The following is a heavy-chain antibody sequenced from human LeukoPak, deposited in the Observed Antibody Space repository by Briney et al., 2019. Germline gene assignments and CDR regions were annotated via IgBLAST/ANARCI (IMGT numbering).Heavy chain of an antibody. Sequence: SETLSLTCTVSGGSISSSSYYWGWIRQPPGKGLEWIGSIYYSGSTYYNPSLKSRVTISVDTSKNQSSLKLSAVTAADTAVYYCARGGAGSGDVGYCSSTSCNAHAFDIWGQGTMVTVSS. J-gene: IGHJ3*02. D-gene: IGHD2-2*01. CDR3: ARGGAGSGDVGYCSSTSCNAHAFDI. CDR2: IYYSGST. CDR1: GGSISSSSYY. V-gene: IGHV4-39*01.